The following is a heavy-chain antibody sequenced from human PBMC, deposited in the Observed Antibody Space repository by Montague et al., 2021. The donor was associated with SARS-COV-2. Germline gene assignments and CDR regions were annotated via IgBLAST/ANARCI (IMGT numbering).Heavy chain of an antibody. Sequence: SETLSLTSTVSGGSTSSYYWSWIRQPLGKGLEWIGCIYYSGSTNYNPSLKSRGTISVDTSKTQFSLKLNSVTAADTAVYYCARTMVVVSAASRYFDLWGRGTLVTVSS. V-gene: IGHV4-59*01. D-gene: IGHD2-2*01. CDR1: GGSTSSYY. J-gene: IGHJ2*01. CDR3: ARTMVVVSAASRYFDL. CDR2: IYYSGST.